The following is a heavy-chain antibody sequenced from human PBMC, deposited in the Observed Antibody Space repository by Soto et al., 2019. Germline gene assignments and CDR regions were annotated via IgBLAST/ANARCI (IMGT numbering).Heavy chain of an antibody. D-gene: IGHD3-3*01. CDR1: GFTFSNAW. V-gene: IGHV3-15*07. J-gene: IGHJ4*02. CDR3: TTFLYYDFWSGQHYHAY. Sequence: EVQLVESGGGLVKPGGSLRLSCAASGFTFSNAWINWVRQAPGKGLEWVGRIKSKTDGGTTDYAAPVKGRFTISRDDSKNTLYLQMNSLKTEDTAVYYCTTFLYYDFWSGQHYHAYWGQGTLVTVSS. CDR2: IKSKTDGGTT.